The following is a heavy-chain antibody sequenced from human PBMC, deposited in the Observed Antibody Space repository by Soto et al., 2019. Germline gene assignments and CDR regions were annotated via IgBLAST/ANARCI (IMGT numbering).Heavy chain of an antibody. Sequence: GGSLRLSCAASGFTFSDLTMNWVRQSPGKGLEWISYIIRDSTTTTYADSVKGRFTISRDNAKNSLFLQMDSLRDEDTAVYYCARDLDWAFDNWGQGILVTVSS. CDR3: ARDLDWAFDN. J-gene: IGHJ4*02. CDR2: IIRDSTTT. D-gene: IGHD3-9*01. CDR1: GFTFSDLT. V-gene: IGHV3-48*02.